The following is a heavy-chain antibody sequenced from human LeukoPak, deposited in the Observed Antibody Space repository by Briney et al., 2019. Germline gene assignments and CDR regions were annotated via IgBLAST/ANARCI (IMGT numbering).Heavy chain of an antibody. Sequence: SETLSLTCTVSGGFISSSSYYWGWIRQPPGKELEWIGSIYYSGSTYYNPSLKSRVTISVDTSKNQFSLKLSSVTAADTAVYYCARYASGSYRIAAFDIWGQGTMVTVSS. CDR2: IYYSGST. CDR3: ARYASGSYRIAAFDI. D-gene: IGHD1-26*01. V-gene: IGHV4-39*01. J-gene: IGHJ3*02. CDR1: GGFISSSSYY.